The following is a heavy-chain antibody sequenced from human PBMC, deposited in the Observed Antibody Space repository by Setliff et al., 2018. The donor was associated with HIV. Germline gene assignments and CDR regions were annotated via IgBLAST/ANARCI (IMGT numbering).Heavy chain of an antibody. CDR1: GYTFTRYF. Sequence: ASVKVSCKASGYTFTRYFMHCVRQAPGQGLEWLGMINPSGGSTWYAQKFQGRVTMTGDTYTNTLYMELSSLRSEDTAVYYCARGWEGGMDYWGQGTLVTVSS. CDR3: ARGWEGGMDY. V-gene: IGHV1-46*01. D-gene: IGHD1-26*01. CDR2: INPSGGST. J-gene: IGHJ4*02.